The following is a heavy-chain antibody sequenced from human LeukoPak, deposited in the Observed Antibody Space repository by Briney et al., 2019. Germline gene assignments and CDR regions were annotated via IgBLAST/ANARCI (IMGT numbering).Heavy chain of an antibody. Sequence: SQTLSLTCTVPGGSISSGSYYWSWIRQPAGKGLEWIGRIYTSGSTNYNPSLKSRVTISVDTSKNQFSLKLSSVTAADTAVYYCARVRLYSNYFYYYGMDVWGQGTTVTVSS. CDR2: IYTSGST. CDR3: ARVRLYSNYFYYYGMDV. J-gene: IGHJ6*02. D-gene: IGHD4-11*01. V-gene: IGHV4-61*02. CDR1: GGSISSGSYY.